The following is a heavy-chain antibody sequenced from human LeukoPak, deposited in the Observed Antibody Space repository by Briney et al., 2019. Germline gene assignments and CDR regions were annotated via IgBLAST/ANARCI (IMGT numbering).Heavy chain of an antibody. Sequence: SETLSLTCTVSGVSISSYYWSWIRQPPGKGLEWIGYIYYSGSTNYNPSLKSRVTISVDTSKNQFSLKLSSVTAADTAVYYCARMGGGITIFFDYWGQGTLVTVSS. CDR3: ARMGGGITIFFDY. D-gene: IGHD3-9*01. CDR1: GVSISSYY. CDR2: IYYSGST. J-gene: IGHJ4*02. V-gene: IGHV4-59*01.